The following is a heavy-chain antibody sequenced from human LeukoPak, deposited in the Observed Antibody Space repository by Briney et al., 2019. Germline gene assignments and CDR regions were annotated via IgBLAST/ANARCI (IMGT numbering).Heavy chain of an antibody. D-gene: IGHD3-10*01. CDR2: ISGSGGST. Sequence: GGSLRLSCAASGFTFSSYAMSWVRQAPGKGLEWVSAISGSGGSTYYADSVRGRFTISRDNSKNTLYLQMNSLRAEDTAVYYCAKARWYGSESYYNHFDYWGQGILVTVSS. J-gene: IGHJ4*02. CDR3: AKARWYGSESYYNHFDY. CDR1: GFTFSSYA. V-gene: IGHV3-23*01.